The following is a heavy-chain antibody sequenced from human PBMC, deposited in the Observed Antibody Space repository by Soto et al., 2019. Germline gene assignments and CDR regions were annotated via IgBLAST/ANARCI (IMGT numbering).Heavy chain of an antibody. J-gene: IGHJ4*02. Sequence: SETLSLTCAVSGGSVSSGHYYWSWSRQPPGKGLEWIGFIYYSGSTSYNPSLKSRVTISADTSKNQFSLKMNSVTAADTAVYYCARSGAGSGWLGGQGTLVTVSS. CDR1: GGSVSSGHYY. CDR3: ARSGAGSGWL. CDR2: IYYSGST. D-gene: IGHD6-19*01. V-gene: IGHV4-61*01.